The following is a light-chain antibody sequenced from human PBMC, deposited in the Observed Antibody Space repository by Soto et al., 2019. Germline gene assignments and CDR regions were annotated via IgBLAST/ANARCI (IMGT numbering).Light chain of an antibody. CDR2: GAS. CDR3: HQRSNWPPDT. J-gene: IGKJ5*01. Sequence: EIVLTQSPDTLSLSPGEGASLSCRASQSFHTFLAWYQQKPGQAPRLLIYGASTRATGVPARFSGSGSGTDFTLTISSLEPEDFAVYYCHQRSNWPPDTFGQGTRLEIK. CDR1: QSFHTF. V-gene: IGKV3-11*01.